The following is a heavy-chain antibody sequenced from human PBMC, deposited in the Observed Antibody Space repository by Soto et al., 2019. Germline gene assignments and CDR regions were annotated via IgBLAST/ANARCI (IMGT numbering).Heavy chain of an antibody. Sequence: PGGSLRLSCAASGFTFSNYDMHWVRQVTGKGLEWVSTIGTAGDTYYPGSVKGRFTISRENAKNSLYLQMNSLRAEDTAVYYCASRARGLLWFGPEYNWFDPWGQGTLVTVSS. D-gene: IGHD3-10*01. J-gene: IGHJ5*02. CDR3: ASRARGLLWFGPEYNWFDP. CDR2: IGTAGDT. V-gene: IGHV3-13*01. CDR1: GFTFSNYD.